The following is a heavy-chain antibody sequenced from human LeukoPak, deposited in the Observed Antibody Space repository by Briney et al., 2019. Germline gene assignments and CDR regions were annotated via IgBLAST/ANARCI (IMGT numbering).Heavy chain of an antibody. V-gene: IGHV3-21*01. D-gene: IGHD1-7*01. Sequence: SGGSLRLSCAASGFTFSSYSMNLVRQAPGKGLEWVSSISSSSSYIYYADSVKGRFTISRDNAKNSLYLQMNSLRAEDTAVYYCASLGNSNYMDVWGKGTTVTVSS. CDR1: GFTFSSYS. J-gene: IGHJ6*03. CDR2: ISSSSSYI. CDR3: ASLGNSNYMDV.